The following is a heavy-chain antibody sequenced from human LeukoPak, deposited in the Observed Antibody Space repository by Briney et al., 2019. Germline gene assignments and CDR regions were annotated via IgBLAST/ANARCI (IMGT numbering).Heavy chain of an antibody. CDR1: GGSISSHY. Sequence: SGTLSLTCTVSGGSISSHYWSWIRQPPGKGLEWIGSIYYSGSPYYNTSLKSRVTISVDTSKNQFSLKRSSVTAADTAVYYCASSPLGYCSSTSCYPMWFDPWGQGTLVTVSS. V-gene: IGHV4-59*11. CDR2: IYYSGSP. J-gene: IGHJ5*02. D-gene: IGHD2-2*01. CDR3: ASSPLGYCSSTSCYPMWFDP.